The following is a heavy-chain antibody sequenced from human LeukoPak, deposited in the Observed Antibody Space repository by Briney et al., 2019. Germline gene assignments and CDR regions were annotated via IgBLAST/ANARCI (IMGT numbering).Heavy chain of an antibody. J-gene: IGHJ4*02. Sequence: GGSLRLSCAASGFTFSSYGMHWVRQAPGKGLEWVAVIPYDGSNKYYADSVKGRFTISRDNSKNTLYLQMNSLRAEDTAVYYCAKDREVWFGELLPSSLDYWGQGTLVTVSS. CDR1: GFTFSSYG. CDR2: IPYDGSNK. V-gene: IGHV3-30*18. CDR3: AKDREVWFGELLPSSLDY. D-gene: IGHD3-10*01.